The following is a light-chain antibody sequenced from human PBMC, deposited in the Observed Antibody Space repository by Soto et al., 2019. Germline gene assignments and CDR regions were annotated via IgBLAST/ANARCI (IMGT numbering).Light chain of an antibody. J-gene: IGKJ5*01. CDR1: QTVNSNY. V-gene: IGKV3-20*01. CDR2: GAS. Sequence: EIVLTQSPGTLSLSPGQIATLSCRASQTVNSNYLAWCQHKPGQAPRLLIYGASRRATGIPDRFSGSGSGTDFTLTITRLEPEDFAVYFCQQYSGLPMTFGQGTRLEI. CDR3: QQYSGLPMT.